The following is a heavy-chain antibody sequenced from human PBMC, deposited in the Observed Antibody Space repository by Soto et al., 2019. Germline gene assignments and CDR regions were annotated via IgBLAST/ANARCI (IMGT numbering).Heavy chain of an antibody. CDR3: ARDLGGHNWFDP. CDR1: GGSISSSDYY. J-gene: IGHJ5*02. Sequence: KTSETLSLTCTVSGGSISSSDYYWSWIRQPPGKGLEWIGYIYYTGGTSYNPSLKSRVSMSVDTSKNQFSLRLSSVTAADTAVYYCARDLGGHNWFDPWGQGTLVTVSS. CDR2: IYYTGGT. V-gene: IGHV4-30-4*01. D-gene: IGHD3-16*01.